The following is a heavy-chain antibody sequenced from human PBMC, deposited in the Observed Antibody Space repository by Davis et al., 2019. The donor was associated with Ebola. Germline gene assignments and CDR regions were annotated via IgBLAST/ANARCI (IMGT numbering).Heavy chain of an antibody. V-gene: IGHV3-7*03. CDR3: ARGPTWTYWYFDL. CDR1: GFTFSSYW. D-gene: IGHD3-16*01. Sequence: GESLKISCTASGFTFSSYWMSRVRQAPGKGLEWVANIKQDGSEKFYVDSVKGRFTISRDNAKNSLYLQMNSLRAEDTAVYYCARGPTWTYWYFDLWGRGTLVTVSS. CDR2: IKQDGSEK. J-gene: IGHJ2*01.